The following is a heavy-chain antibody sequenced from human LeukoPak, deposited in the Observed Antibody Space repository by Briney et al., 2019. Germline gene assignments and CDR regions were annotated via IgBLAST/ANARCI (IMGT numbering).Heavy chain of an antibody. V-gene: IGHV3-7*03. D-gene: IGHD3-22*01. Sequence: GGSLRLSCAASGFTFSSYWMSWVRQAPGKGLEWVANIKQDGSEKYYVDSVKGRFTISRDNSKNTLYLQMNSLRAEDTAVYYCAKVERITMIVVVTDAFDIWGQGTMVTVSS. CDR1: GFTFSSYW. J-gene: IGHJ3*02. CDR3: AKVERITMIVVVTDAFDI. CDR2: IKQDGSEK.